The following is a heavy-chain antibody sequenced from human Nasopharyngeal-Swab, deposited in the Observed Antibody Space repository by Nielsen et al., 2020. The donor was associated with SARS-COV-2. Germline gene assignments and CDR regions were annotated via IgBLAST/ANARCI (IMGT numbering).Heavy chain of an antibody. V-gene: IGHV3-48*03. CDR1: GFTFSSYE. J-gene: IGHJ4*02. CDR3: ARLGSRDDFWSGYPSGSDY. D-gene: IGHD3-3*01. CDR2: ISSSGSTI. Sequence: GESLKISCAASGFTFSSYEMNWVRQAPGKGLEWVSYISSSGSTIYYADSVKGRFTISRDNAKNSLYLQMNSLRAEDTAVYYCARLGSRDDFWSGYPSGSDYWGQGTLVTVSS.